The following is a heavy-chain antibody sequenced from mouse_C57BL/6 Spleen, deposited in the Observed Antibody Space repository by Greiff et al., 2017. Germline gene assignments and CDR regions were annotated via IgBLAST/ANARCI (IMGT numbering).Heavy chain of an antibody. CDR2: IDPSDSYT. V-gene: IGHV1-59*01. Sequence: VQLQQPGAELVRPGTSVKLSCKASGYTFTSYWMHWVKQRPGQGLEWIGVIDPSDSYTNYNQKFKGKATLTVDTSSSTAYMQLSSLTSEDSAVYYCARGSDYARFAYWGQGTLVTVSA. CDR1: GYTFTSYW. D-gene: IGHD2-4*01. J-gene: IGHJ3*01. CDR3: ARGSDYARFAY.